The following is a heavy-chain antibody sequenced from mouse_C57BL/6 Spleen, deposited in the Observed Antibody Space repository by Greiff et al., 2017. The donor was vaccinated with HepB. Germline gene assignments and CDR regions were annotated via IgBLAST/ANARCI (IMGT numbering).Heavy chain of an antibody. Sequence: VKLQQPGAELVMPGASVKLSCKASGYTFTSYWMHWVKQRPGQGLEWIGEIDPSDSYTNYNQKFKGKSTLTVDKSSSTAYMQLSSLTSEDSAVYYCARGGDGYFDYWGQGTTLTVSS. J-gene: IGHJ2*01. V-gene: IGHV1-69*01. CDR3: ARGGDGYFDY. CDR1: GYTFTSYW. D-gene: IGHD2-3*01. CDR2: IDPSDSYT.